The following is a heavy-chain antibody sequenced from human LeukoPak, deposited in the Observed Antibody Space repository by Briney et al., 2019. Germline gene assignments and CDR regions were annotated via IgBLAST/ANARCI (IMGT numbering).Heavy chain of an antibody. CDR3: ASRSSIWSGYQDTLYYFDS. Sequence: SETLSLTCTVSGGSISSYYWSWIRQPPGKRLEWIGHIYYSGSTNYNPSLKSRVTISVDTSKNQFSLKLSSVTAADSAVYYCASRSSIWSGYQDTLYYFDSWGQGTLVTVSS. CDR1: GGSISSYY. V-gene: IGHV4-59*01. CDR2: IYYSGST. J-gene: IGHJ4*02. D-gene: IGHD3-3*01.